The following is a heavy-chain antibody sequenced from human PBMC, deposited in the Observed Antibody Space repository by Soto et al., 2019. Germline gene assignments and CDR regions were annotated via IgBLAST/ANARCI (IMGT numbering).Heavy chain of an antibody. CDR3: ASTVSRYYYYGMDV. V-gene: IGHV1-69*12. CDR1: GGTFSSYA. Sequence: QVQLVQSGAEVKKLGSSVKVSCKASGGTFSSYAISWVRQAPGQGLEWMGGIIPIFGTANYAQKFQGRVTITADESTSTGYMELSSLRSEDTAVYYCASTVSRYYYYGMDVWGQGTTVTVSS. D-gene: IGHD4-4*01. CDR2: IIPIFGTA. J-gene: IGHJ6*02.